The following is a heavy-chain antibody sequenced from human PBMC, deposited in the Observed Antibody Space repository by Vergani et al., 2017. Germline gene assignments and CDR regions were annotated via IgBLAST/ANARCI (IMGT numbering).Heavy chain of an antibody. CDR3: AQSMVRGVITALSYYFDY. CDR2: TYDRSKWYN. J-gene: IGHJ4*02. Sequence: QVQLQQSGPGLVKPSQTLSLTCAISGDSVASNSTAWNWIRQSPSRGLGWLGRTYDRSKWYNDYAVSVKSRITINPDTSKNQCSLHLNSVTPEDTAVYYCAQSMVRGVITALSYYFDYWGQGTLVTVSS. CDR1: GDSVASNSTA. D-gene: IGHD3-10*01. V-gene: IGHV6-1*01.